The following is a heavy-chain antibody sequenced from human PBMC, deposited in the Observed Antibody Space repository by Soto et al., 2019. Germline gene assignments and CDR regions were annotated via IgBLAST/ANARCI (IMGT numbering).Heavy chain of an antibody. V-gene: IGHV4-34*01. CDR1: GGSFSGYY. CDR3: ARPLPILTGYAFDS. Sequence: QVQLQQWGAGLLKPSETLSLTCAVYGGSFSGYYWSWIRQPPGKGLEWIGEINHSGSTNYNPSLKSRVTISVDTSKNQFSLKLSSVTAADTAVYYCARPLPILTGYAFDSWGQGTLVTVSS. D-gene: IGHD3-9*01. CDR2: INHSGST. J-gene: IGHJ4*02.